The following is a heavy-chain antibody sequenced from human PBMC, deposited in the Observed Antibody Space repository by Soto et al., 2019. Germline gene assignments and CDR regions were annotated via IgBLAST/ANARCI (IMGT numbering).Heavy chain of an antibody. D-gene: IGHD2-2*01. V-gene: IGHV3-74*01. CDR3: ARASDIVVVPAAMGFDY. J-gene: IGHJ4*02. CDR1: GFTFSSYW. CDR2: INSDGSST. Sequence: GGSLRLSCAASGFTFSSYWMHWVRQAPGKGLVWVSRINSDGSSTSYADSVKGRFTISRDNAKNTLYLQMNSLRAEDTAVYYCARASDIVVVPAAMGFDYWGQGTLVTVSS.